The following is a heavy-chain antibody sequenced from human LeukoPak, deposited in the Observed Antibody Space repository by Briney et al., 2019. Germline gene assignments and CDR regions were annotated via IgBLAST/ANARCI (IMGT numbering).Heavy chain of an antibody. V-gene: IGHV3-30-3*01. CDR1: GFTFSSYA. Sequence: PGGSLRLSCAASGFTFSSYAMHWVRQAPGKGLEWVAVISYDGSNKYYADSVKGRFTISRDNSKNTLYLQMNSLRAEDTAVYYCARDSPRYCSGGSCYVLFDYWGQGTLVTVSS. J-gene: IGHJ4*02. CDR3: ARDSPRYCSGGSCYVLFDY. D-gene: IGHD2-15*01. CDR2: ISYDGSNK.